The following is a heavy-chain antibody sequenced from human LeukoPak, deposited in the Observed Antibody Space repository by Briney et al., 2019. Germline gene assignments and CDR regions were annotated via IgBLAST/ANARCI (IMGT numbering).Heavy chain of an antibody. V-gene: IGHV3-30-3*01. J-gene: IGHJ5*02. CDR2: ISYDGSNK. CDR3: ARDNWFDP. Sequence: GGSLRLSCEASGFTFSSYAMHWVRQAPGKGLEWVAVISYDGSNKYYADSVKGRFTISRDNSKNTLYLQMNSLRAEDTAVYYCARDNWFDPWGQGTLVTVSS. CDR1: GFTFSSYA.